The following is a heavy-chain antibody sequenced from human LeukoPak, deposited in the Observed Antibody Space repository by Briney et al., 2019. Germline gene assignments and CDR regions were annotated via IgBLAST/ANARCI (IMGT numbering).Heavy chain of an antibody. D-gene: IGHD5-12*01. CDR2: ISYDGSNK. J-gene: IGHJ4*02. CDR3: AKDKGTSGSIDY. V-gene: IGHV3-30*18. CDR1: GFTFSSYG. Sequence: GGSLRLSCAASGFTFSSYGMHWVRQAPGKGLEWVAVISYDGSNKYYADSVKGRFTISRDNSKNTLYLQMNSLRTEDTAMYYCAKDKGTSGSIDYWGQGTLVTVSS.